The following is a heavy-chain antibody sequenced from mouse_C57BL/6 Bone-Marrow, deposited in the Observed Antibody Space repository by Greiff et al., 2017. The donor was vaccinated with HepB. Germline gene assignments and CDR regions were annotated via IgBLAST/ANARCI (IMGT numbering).Heavy chain of an antibody. CDR3: AREDYSNYVDY. CDR2: ISYDGSN. D-gene: IGHD2-5*01. CDR1: GYSITSGYY. J-gene: IGHJ2*01. Sequence: DVQLQESGPGLVKPSQSLSLTCSVTGYSITSGYYWNWIRQFPGNKLEWMGYISYDGSNNYNPSLKNRISITRDTSKNQFFLKLNSVTTEDTATYYCAREDYSNYVDYWGQGTTLTVSS. V-gene: IGHV3-6*01.